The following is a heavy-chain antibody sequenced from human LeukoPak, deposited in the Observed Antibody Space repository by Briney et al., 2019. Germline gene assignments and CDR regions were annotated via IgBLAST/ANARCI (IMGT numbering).Heavy chain of an antibody. CDR2: IFPGDSDT. J-gene: IGHJ4*02. D-gene: IGHD1-1*01. Sequence: GESLKISCKGSGYSFATYWIGWVRQIPGKGLEWMGIIFPGDSDTTYSPSFQGHVTFSADKSINTAYMQWSSLKASDTAVYYCATMRELEFEEYYFDYWGQGTLVTVSS. CDR3: ATMRELEFEEYYFDY. CDR1: GYSFATYW. V-gene: IGHV5-51*01.